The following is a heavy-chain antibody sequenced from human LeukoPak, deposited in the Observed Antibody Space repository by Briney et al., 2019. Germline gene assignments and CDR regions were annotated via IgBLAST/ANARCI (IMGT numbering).Heavy chain of an antibody. CDR1: GFIFSNYG. V-gene: IGHV3-30*02. CDR3: AKSRAPTAAPDAFDM. J-gene: IGHJ3*02. CDR2: IRNGGNNK. Sequence: PGGSLRLSCVGSGFIFSNYGIHWVRQAPCKGLEWVAVIRNGGNNKYYADPVKDRFTIFRDNSKRSLYLQMNRLRPEDTAVYYCAKSRAPTAAPDAFDMWGQGTMVTVSS. D-gene: IGHD1-14*01.